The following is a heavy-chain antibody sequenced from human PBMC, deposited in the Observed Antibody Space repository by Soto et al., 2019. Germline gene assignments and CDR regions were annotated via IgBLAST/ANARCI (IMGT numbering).Heavy chain of an antibody. V-gene: IGHV4-39*01. CDR1: GCSISSSSYY. CDR3: ARQNPAQGYYYGMDV. Sequence: SETLSLTCTVPGCSISSSSYYWGWIRQPPGKGLEWIGSIYYSGSTYYNPSLKSRVTISVDTSKNQFSLKLSSVTAADTAVYYCARQNPAQGYYYGMDVWGQGTTVT. J-gene: IGHJ6*02. CDR2: IYYSGST.